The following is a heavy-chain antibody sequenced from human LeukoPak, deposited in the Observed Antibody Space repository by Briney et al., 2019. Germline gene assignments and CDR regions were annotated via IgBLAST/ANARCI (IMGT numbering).Heavy chain of an antibody. Sequence: SPGGSLRLSCAASGFTFSDYYMSWIRQAPGKGLEWVSYISSSGSTIYYADSVKGRFTISRDNAKNSLYLQMNSLRAEDTAVYYCAREWGWNDSYMDVWGKGTTVTVSS. D-gene: IGHD1-1*01. V-gene: IGHV3-11*04. CDR1: GFTFSDYY. J-gene: IGHJ6*03. CDR3: AREWGWNDSYMDV. CDR2: ISSSGSTI.